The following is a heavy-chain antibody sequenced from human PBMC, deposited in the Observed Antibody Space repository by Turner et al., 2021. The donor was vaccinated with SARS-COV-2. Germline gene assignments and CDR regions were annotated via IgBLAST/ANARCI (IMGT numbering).Heavy chain of an antibody. J-gene: IGHJ3*02. CDR3: ARVYSSSSGRNAFDI. Sequence: EVQPLESGGGLVQPGGSLRLSCAASAFTFSSYWMTWVRQAPGKGLEGVANIKQDGSERYYVDSVKGRFTISRDNAKNSLYLQMNSLRAEDTAVYYCARVYSSSSGRNAFDIWGQGTMVTVSS. CDR2: IKQDGSER. D-gene: IGHD6-6*01. CDR1: AFTFSSYW. V-gene: IGHV3-7*01.